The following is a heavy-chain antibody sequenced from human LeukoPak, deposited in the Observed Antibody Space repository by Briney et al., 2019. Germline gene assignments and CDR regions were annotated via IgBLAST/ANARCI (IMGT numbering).Heavy chain of an antibody. Sequence: NSSETLSLTCTVSGGSISSYYWNWIRQPPGKGLEWIGYIYYSGSTNYNPSLKSRVTISVDTSKNQFSLRLSSVTAADTAVYYCARATNPGFGKYYFDYWGQGTLVTVSS. CDR2: IYYSGST. D-gene: IGHD3-10*01. J-gene: IGHJ4*02. CDR1: GGSISSYY. CDR3: ARATNPGFGKYYFDY. V-gene: IGHV4-59*01.